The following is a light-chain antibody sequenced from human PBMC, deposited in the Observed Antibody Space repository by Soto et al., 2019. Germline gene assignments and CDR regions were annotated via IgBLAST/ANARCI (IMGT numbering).Light chain of an antibody. CDR2: KAS. J-gene: IGKJ4*01. V-gene: IGKV1-5*03. CDR3: QQYNTFLT. CDR1: QSISNW. Sequence: DLQMTQSPSTLSASVGDRVTITCRASQSISNWLAWYQQKPGKAPKLLIYKASSLESWVPSRFSGSGSGTEFTLTISSLQPDDFATYYCQQYNTFLTFGGGTKVEIK.